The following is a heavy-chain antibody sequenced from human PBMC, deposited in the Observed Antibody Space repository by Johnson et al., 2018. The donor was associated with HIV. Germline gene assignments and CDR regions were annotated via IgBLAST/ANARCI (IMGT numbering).Heavy chain of an antibody. CDR1: GFIFSSYD. Sequence: VQLVESGGGLVQPGGSLRLSCAASGFIFSSYDMHWVRQATGKGLEWVSAIGTAGDTYYPGSVKGRFTISRENAKSTLYLQMNSLRAEDTAVYYCAKSSGKDNGVNSGAIYIWGQGTMVTVAS. D-gene: IGHD1-14*01. CDR2: IGTAGDT. CDR3: AKSSGKDNGVNSGAIYI. J-gene: IGHJ3*02. V-gene: IGHV3-13*01.